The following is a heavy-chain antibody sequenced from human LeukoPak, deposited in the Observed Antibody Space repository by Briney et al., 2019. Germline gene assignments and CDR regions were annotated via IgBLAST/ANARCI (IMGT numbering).Heavy chain of an antibody. Sequence: PGGSLRLSCAASGCTFSSYEMNWGRQAPGKGLEWVSYISSSGSTIYYADSVKGRFTISRDNAKNSLYLQMNSLRAEDTAVYYCARGDSGSYYFDYWGQGTLVTVSS. V-gene: IGHV3-48*03. CDR3: ARGDSGSYYFDY. CDR2: ISSSGSTI. D-gene: IGHD1-26*01. J-gene: IGHJ4*02. CDR1: GCTFSSYE.